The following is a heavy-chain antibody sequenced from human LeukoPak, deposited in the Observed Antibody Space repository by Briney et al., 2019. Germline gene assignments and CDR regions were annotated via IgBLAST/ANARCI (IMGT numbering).Heavy chain of an antibody. CDR3: AREFGSSWYQAFNI. CDR1: GFPFSSYS. CDR2: ISSGGTTI. V-gene: IGHV3-48*04. Sequence: PGGSLRLSCAASGFPFSSYSMNWVRQAPGKGLEWVSYISSGGTTIYYADSVKGRCTISRDNAKTSLYLQMNSLRAEDTAVYYCAREFGSSWYQAFNIWGRGTMVTVSS. J-gene: IGHJ3*02. D-gene: IGHD6-13*01.